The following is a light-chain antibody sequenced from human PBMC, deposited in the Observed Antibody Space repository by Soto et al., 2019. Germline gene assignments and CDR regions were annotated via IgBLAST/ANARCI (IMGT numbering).Light chain of an antibody. Sequence: QSVLTQAPSASETPGQRVTISCSGSPSNIGSNYVCWYQKLPGTAPKLLIFRNNERPSRVPDRFSGSKSGTSASLAISGLRSDDEGEYYCATWDDSLKGPIFGGGTKVTVL. CDR2: RNN. V-gene: IGLV1-47*01. CDR1: PSNIGSNY. CDR3: ATWDDSLKGPI. J-gene: IGLJ2*01.